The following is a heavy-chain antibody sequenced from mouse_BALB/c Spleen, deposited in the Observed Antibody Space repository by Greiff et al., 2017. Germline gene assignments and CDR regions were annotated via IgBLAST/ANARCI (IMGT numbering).Heavy chain of an antibody. Sequence: EVQVVESGGGLVQPGGSLKLSCAASGFTFSSYTMSWVRQTPEKRLEWVAYISNGGGSTYYPDTVKGRFTISRDNAKNTLYLQMSSLKSEDTAMYYCARHGMGGYYFDYWGQGTTLTVSS. V-gene: IGHV5-12-2*01. CDR3: ARHGMGGYYFDY. CDR1: GFTFSSYT. D-gene: IGHD2-3*01. J-gene: IGHJ2*01. CDR2: ISNGGGST.